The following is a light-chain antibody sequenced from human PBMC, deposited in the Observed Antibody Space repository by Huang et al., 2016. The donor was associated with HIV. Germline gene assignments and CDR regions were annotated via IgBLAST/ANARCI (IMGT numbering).Light chain of an antibody. CDR1: RSLSSY. Sequence: EIVLTQSPATLSLSPGERASRSLSSYLAWYQQKPGQAPRLLSYNASNRATGIPPRFSGSGSGTDFTLTISSLEPEDFAVYYCQQRSNWPLMYTFGQGTKLEIK. CDR2: NAS. CDR3: QQRSNWPLMYT. J-gene: IGKJ2*01. V-gene: IGKV3-11*01.